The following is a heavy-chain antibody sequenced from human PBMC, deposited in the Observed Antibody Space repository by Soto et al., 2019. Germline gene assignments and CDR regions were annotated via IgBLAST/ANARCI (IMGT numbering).Heavy chain of an antibody. D-gene: IGHD6-13*01. CDR1: GFTVSSNF. Sequence: PGGSLRLSCAASGFTVSSNFMSWVRQAPGKGLEWVSVIYSGGSTYYADSVKGRFTISRDTSKNTLYLQMNSLRAEDTAVYYCARDSAAPYSSSWYSYWGQGTLVTVSS. V-gene: IGHV3-66*01. CDR3: ARDSAAPYSSSWYSY. J-gene: IGHJ4*02. CDR2: IYSGGST.